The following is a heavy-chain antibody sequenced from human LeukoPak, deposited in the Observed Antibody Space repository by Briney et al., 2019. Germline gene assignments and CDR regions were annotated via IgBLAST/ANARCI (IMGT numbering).Heavy chain of an antibody. V-gene: IGHV4-31*03. D-gene: IGHD3-22*01. CDR1: GASFNSDDQY. CDR3: SRGLDSRKLGY. Sequence: SETLSLTCTVSGASFNSDDQYWNWIRQSPGKGLEWNGSIHTSGMLYNNRSLERRVTMSRDTSKNQFSLNLNSVTAADTAVYFCSRGLDSRKLGYWGQGILVTVSS. CDR2: IHTSGML. J-gene: IGHJ4*02.